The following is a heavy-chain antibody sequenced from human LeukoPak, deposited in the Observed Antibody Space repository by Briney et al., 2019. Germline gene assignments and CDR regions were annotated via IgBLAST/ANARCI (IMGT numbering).Heavy chain of an antibody. Sequence: SETLSLTCAVYGGSFSGYYWSWIRQPPGKGLEWIGEINHSGSTNYNPSLKSRVTISVDTSKNQFSLKLSSVTAADTAVYYCAREAPPYYDFRSGYYPFDYWGQGTLVTVSS. J-gene: IGHJ4*02. V-gene: IGHV4-34*01. CDR2: INHSGST. CDR3: AREAPPYYDFRSGYYPFDY. CDR1: GGSFSGYY. D-gene: IGHD3-3*01.